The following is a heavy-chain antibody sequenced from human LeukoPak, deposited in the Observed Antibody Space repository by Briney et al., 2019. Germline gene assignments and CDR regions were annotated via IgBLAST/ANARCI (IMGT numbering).Heavy chain of an antibody. J-gene: IGHJ4*02. CDR3: ARDRHVAAAGYYFDY. V-gene: IGHV4-34*01. D-gene: IGHD6-25*01. CDR2: INHNGST. Sequence: SETLSLTCAVYGGFFSDDYWSWIRQPPGKGLEWIGEINHNGSTKYNPSLKSRVTISLDTSKSQFSLKLSSVTAADTAVYYCARDRHVAAAGYYFDYWGQGTLVTVSS. CDR1: GGFFSDDY.